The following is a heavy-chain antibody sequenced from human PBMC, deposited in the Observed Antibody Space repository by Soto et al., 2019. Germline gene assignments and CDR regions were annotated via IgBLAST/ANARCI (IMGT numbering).Heavy chain of an antibody. CDR3: AREKVGANDY. D-gene: IGHD1-26*01. CDR1: GYTFTSYD. V-gene: IGHV1-8*01. CDR2: MNPNSGNT. Sequence: QVQLVQSGAEVKKPGASVQVSCKASGYTFTSYDINRVRQATGQGLEWMGWMNPNSGNTGYAQKYQGRVSMTRNTSISTAYMELSSLRSDDTAVYYCAREKVGANDYWGQGTLVTVSS. J-gene: IGHJ4*02.